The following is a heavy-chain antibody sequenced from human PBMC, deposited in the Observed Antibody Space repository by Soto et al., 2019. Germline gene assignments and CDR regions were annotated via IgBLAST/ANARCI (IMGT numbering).Heavy chain of an antibody. V-gene: IGHV4-59*08. CDR1: GGSISSYY. CDR3: ARRWGTTFDY. J-gene: IGHJ4*02. CDR2: IYYSGST. Sequence: QVQLQESGPRLVKPSETLSLTCTVSGGSISSYYWSWIRQPPGKGLEWIGYIYYSGSTNYNPSLKSRVTISVDTSKNQFSLKLSSVTAADTAVYHCARRWGTTFDYWGQGTLVTVSS. D-gene: IGHD3-16*01.